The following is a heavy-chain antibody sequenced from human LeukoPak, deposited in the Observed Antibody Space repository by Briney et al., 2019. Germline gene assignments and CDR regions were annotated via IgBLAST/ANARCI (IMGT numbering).Heavy chain of an antibody. J-gene: IGHJ6*04. D-gene: IGHD6-19*01. Sequence: SETLSLTCAVYGGSFSGYYWSWIRQLPGKGLERIGEINHSGSTNYNPSLKSRVTISVDTSKNQFSLKLSSVTAADTAVYYCARGMFSGPGMDVWGKGTTVTVSS. CDR1: GGSFSGYY. V-gene: IGHV4-34*01. CDR2: INHSGST. CDR3: ARGMFSGPGMDV.